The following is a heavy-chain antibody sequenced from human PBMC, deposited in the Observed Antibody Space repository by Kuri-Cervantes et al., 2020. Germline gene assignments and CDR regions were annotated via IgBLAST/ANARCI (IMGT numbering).Heavy chain of an antibody. D-gene: IGHD1-1*01. J-gene: IGHJ6*02. CDR2: ISGSDGTT. CDR1: GFTFNNNA. Sequence: GGSLRLSCAASGFTFNNNAMSWVRQAPGKGLEWVSAISGSDGTTYYADSVKGRFTISRDNSKNTLYLQMNSLRAEDTAVYYCARGSPQLERGYYYYGMDVWGQGTTVTVSS. CDR3: ARGSPQLERGYYYYGMDV. V-gene: IGHV3-23*01.